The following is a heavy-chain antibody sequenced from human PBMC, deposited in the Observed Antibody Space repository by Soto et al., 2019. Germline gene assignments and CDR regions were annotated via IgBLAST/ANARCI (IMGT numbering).Heavy chain of an antibody. CDR2: ISSSSSYI. V-gene: IGHV3-21*01. J-gene: IGHJ6*02. Sequence: GGSLRLSCAASGFTFSSYSMNWVRQAPGKGLEWVSSISSSSSYIYYADSVKGRFTISRDNAKNSLYLQMNSLRAEDTAVYYCARDKVAADYYYGMDVWGQGTTVTV. CDR3: ARDKVAADYYYGMDV. D-gene: IGHD2-2*01. CDR1: GFTFSSYS.